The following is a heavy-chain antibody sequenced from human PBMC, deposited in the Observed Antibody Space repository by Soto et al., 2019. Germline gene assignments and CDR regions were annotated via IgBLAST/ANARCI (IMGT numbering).Heavy chain of an antibody. V-gene: IGHV3-7*01. CDR1: GFTFSSYW. D-gene: IGHD3-3*01. CDR3: ARDEDTIFGVVISSRYYYYGMDV. CDR2: IKQDGSNK. Sequence: GGSLRLSCAASGFTFSSYWMSWVRQAPGKGLEWVANIKQDGSNKYYVDSVKGRFTISRDNAKNTLYLQMNSLRAEDTAVYYCARDEDTIFGVVISSRYYYYGMDVWGQGTTVTVSS. J-gene: IGHJ6*02.